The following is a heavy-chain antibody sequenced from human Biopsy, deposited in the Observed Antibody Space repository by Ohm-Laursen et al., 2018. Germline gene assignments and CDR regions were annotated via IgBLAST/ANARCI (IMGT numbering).Heavy chain of an antibody. CDR2: INHSGRT. CDR1: GESFNGYY. V-gene: IGHV4-34*01. J-gene: IGHJ6*02. D-gene: IGHD3-22*01. Sequence: GTLSLTCVVYGESFNGYYWSWIRQTPGKGLEWIGEINHSGRTNYNPSLKSRVTISADTSKNQFSLKVRSVTAADTAVYYCVRGVDYYDPYHYYALDVWGQGTTVTVSS. CDR3: VRGVDYYDPYHYYALDV.